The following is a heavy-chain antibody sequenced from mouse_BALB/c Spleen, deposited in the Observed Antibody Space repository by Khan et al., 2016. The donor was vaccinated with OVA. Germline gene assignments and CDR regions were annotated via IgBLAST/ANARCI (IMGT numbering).Heavy chain of an antibody. CDR1: GFTFSTFA. Sequence: VGLVESGGGLVKPGGSLKLSCAASGFTFSTFAMSWVRQTPEMRLEWVTTINSDGDYTYYPDSVTGRFTVSRDNARNTLYLQMSSLRSEDTAMYYCARSPYGNFAYWGQGTLVTVSA. D-gene: IGHD2-1*01. J-gene: IGHJ3*01. CDR3: ARSPYGNFAY. CDR2: INSDGDYT. V-gene: IGHV5-9-3*01.